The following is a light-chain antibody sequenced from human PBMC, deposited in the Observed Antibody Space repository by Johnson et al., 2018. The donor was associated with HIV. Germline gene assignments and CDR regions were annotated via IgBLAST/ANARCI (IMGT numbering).Light chain of an antibody. J-gene: IGLJ1*01. Sequence: SVLTQPPSASGTPGQRVTISCSGSSSNIGSNTVNWYKQLPGTAPKLLIYRNNQRPSGVPDRFSGSKSGTSASLAISGLQAEDEADYYCAAWDDSLNVHYVVGTGTKVTVL. V-gene: IGLV1-44*01. CDR2: RNN. CDR1: SSNIGSNT. CDR3: AAWDDSLNVHYV.